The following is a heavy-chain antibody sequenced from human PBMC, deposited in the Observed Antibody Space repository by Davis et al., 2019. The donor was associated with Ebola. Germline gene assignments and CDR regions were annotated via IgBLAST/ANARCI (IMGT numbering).Heavy chain of an antibody. CDR1: GFTFNKYW. J-gene: IGHJ4*02. Sequence: PRGSLRLSCAASGFTFNKYWMHWVRQAPGKGLVYVSRISSDGGITSYADSVKGRFTISRDNAKSTLYLQMNSLTAEDTAVYYCVRLVGPNWGQGTLVAVSS. CDR3: VRLVGPN. V-gene: IGHV3-74*01. CDR2: ISSDGGIT.